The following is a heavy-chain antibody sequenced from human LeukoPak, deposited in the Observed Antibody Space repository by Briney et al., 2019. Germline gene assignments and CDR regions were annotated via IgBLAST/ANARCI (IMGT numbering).Heavy chain of an antibody. D-gene: IGHD4-11*01. V-gene: IGHV4-34*01. CDR1: VGSFSGYY. J-gene: IGHJ4*02. CDR2: INHNGST. CDR3: ARGDSNFPFDY. Sequence: SETLSLTCAVYVGSFSGYYWSWIRQPPGKGLEWIGQINHNGSTNYNPSLKSRVTISVDTSKNQFSLKLNSVTAADTAVYYCARGDSNFPFDYWGQGTLVTVSS.